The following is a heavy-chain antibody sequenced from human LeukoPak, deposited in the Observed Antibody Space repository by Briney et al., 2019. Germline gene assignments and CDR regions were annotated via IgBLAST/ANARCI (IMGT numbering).Heavy chain of an antibody. J-gene: IGHJ4*01. CDR1: GSNFIDYS. CDR3: ARDHRYAFDN. CDR2: IGISSGNT. V-gene: IGHV3-48*01. D-gene: IGHD5-12*01. Sequence: GGSLRLSWAAPGSNFIDYSMNGVRRAPGRGREWISYIGISSGNTKYADSVKGRFTISRDKARNSLYLQMNSLRVEDTAMYYCARDHRYAFDNWGHGTLVTVSS.